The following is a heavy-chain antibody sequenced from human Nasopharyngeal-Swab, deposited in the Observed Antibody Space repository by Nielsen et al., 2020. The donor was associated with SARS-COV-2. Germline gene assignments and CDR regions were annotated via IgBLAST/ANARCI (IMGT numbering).Heavy chain of an antibody. CDR2: IGFRADDT. D-gene: IGHD1-26*01. V-gene: IGHV3-23*01. Sequence: VRQASGKGLEWVSTIGFRADDTHYVDSVEGRFTVSRDDSKSTLFLQMNRLRGEDTAVYYCVRDYRGAGYYYYGMDVWGQGTTVTVSS. J-gene: IGHJ6*02. CDR3: VRDYRGAGYYYYGMDV.